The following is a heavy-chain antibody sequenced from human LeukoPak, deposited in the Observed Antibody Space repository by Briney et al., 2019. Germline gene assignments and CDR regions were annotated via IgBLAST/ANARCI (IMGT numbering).Heavy chain of an antibody. J-gene: IGHJ4*02. CDR3: ARDAGYSSSQFDY. CDR2: ISSSGSTI. D-gene: IGHD6-13*01. V-gene: IGHV3-11*01. Sequence: GGSLRLSCAASGFTFSDYYMSWIRQAPGKGLEWVSYISSSGSTIYYADSVKGRFTISKDNAKNSLYLQMNSLRAEDTAVYYCARDAGYSSSQFDYWGQGTLVTVSS. CDR1: GFTFSDYY.